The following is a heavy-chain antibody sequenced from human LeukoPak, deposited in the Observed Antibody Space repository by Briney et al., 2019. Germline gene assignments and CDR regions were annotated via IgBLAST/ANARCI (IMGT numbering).Heavy chain of an antibody. V-gene: IGHV5-51*01. CDR3: ARLSYCSSTSCYPFDY. J-gene: IGHJ4*02. Sequence: YPGDSDTRYSPSFQGQVTISADKSISTAYLQWSSLKASDTAMYYCARLSYCSSTSCYPFDYWGQGTLVTVSS. CDR2: YPGDSDT. D-gene: IGHD2-2*01.